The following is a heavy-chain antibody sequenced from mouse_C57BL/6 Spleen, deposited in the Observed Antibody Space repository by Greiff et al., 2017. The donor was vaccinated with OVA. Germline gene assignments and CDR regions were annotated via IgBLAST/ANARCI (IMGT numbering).Heavy chain of an antibody. CDR2: IHPNSGST. Sequence: QVQLQQPGAELVKPGASVKLSCKASGYTFTSYWMNWVKQRPGQGLEWIGMIHPNSGSTNYNEKFKSKATLTVDKSSSTAYMQLSSLTSEDSAVYYCARDYCGSGGDYFDYWGQGTTLTVSS. CDR1: GYTFTSYW. J-gene: IGHJ2*01. V-gene: IGHV1-64*01. CDR3: ARDYCGSGGDYFDY. D-gene: IGHD1-1*01.